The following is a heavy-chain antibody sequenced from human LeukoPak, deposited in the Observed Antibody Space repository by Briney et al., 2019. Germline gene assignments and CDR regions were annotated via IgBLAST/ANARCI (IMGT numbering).Heavy chain of an antibody. CDR2: ISYDGSNK. Sequence: PGRSLRLSCAASGFTFSSYAMHWVRQAPGKGLEWVAVISYDGSNKYYADSVKGRFTISRDNSKNSLYLQMNSLRAEDTALYYCAKGPGYGYGSYFDYWGQGTLVTVSS. CDR3: AKGPGYGYGSYFDY. CDR1: GFTFSSYA. J-gene: IGHJ4*02. V-gene: IGHV3-30*04. D-gene: IGHD5-18*01.